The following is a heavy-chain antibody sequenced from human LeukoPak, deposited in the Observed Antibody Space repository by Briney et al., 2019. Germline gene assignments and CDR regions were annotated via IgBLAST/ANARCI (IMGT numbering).Heavy chain of an antibody. CDR1: GFTLSNYA. Sequence: GGSLRLSCAASGFTLSNYAMTWVRQAPGKGLEWVSSITGSGALTYYADSVKGRFTISKDNAMDTLFLQMSSLRADDTAVYYCAKDRVDGSGSQFDSWGQGTLVTVSS. V-gene: IGHV3-23*01. D-gene: IGHD3-10*01. J-gene: IGHJ4*02. CDR3: AKDRVDGSGSQFDS. CDR2: ITGSGALT.